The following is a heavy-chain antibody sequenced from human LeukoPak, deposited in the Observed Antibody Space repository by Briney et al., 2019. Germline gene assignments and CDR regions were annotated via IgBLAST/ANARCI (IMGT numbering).Heavy chain of an antibody. CDR3: AREGAGGSWAGY. CDR2: INPNSGDT. J-gene: IGHJ4*02. D-gene: IGHD1-26*01. V-gene: IGHV1-2*02. CDR1: GYTGDY. Sequence: ASVKVSCKASGYTGDYIHWVRQAPGQGLEWMGWINPNSGDTNYAQKFQGRVTVTRDTSISTAFMELNRLTSDDTAVYYCAREGAGGSWAGYWGQGTLVTVSS.